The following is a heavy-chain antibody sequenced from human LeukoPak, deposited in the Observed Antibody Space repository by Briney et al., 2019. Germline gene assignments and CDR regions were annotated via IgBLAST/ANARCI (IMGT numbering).Heavy chain of an antibody. CDR3: ARRRAGGDFDY. CDR1: GGPISSYY. V-gene: IGHV4-59*08. CDR2: IYYSGST. J-gene: IGHJ4*02. D-gene: IGHD1-26*01. Sequence: SETLSLTCTVSGGPISSYYWSWIRQPPGKGLEWIGYIYYSGSTNYNPSLKSRVTISVDTSKNQFSLKLSSVTAADTAVYYCARRRAGGDFDYWGQGTLVTVSS.